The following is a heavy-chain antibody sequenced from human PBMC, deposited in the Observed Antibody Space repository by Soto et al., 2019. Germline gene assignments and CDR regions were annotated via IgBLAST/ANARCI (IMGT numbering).Heavy chain of an antibody. CDR3: ARGMEGDWYFDL. CDR2: ISSTGRTI. D-gene: IGHD2-8*01. J-gene: IGHJ2*01. Sequence: QVQLVESGGGLVKPGGSLRLSCAASGFTFSDSYMTWIRQAPGKGLEWVSYISSTGRTIDYADSVKGRFTISRDYAKNSRYLEVNSLRAEDTAVYYCARGMEGDWYFDLWGRGTLVTVSS. V-gene: IGHV3-11*01. CDR1: GFTFSDSY.